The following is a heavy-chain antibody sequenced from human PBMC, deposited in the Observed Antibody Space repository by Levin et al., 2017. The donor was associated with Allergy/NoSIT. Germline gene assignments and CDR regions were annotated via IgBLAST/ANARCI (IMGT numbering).Heavy chain of an antibody. V-gene: IGHV4-34*01. D-gene: IGHD6-6*01. CDR3: ASASSEYSSTKKGVPRHDY. CDR1: GGSFSGYY. J-gene: IGHJ4*02. Sequence: GSLRLSCAVYGGSFSGYYWSWIRQPPGKGLEWIGEINHSGSTNYNPSLKSRVTISVDTSKNQFSLKLSSVTAADTAVYYCASASSEYSSTKKGVPRHDYWGQGTLVTVSS. CDR2: INHSGST.